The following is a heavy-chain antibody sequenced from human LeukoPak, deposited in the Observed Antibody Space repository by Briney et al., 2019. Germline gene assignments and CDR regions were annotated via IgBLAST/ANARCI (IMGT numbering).Heavy chain of an antibody. J-gene: IGHJ4*02. Sequence: SETLSLTCTVSGGSISSYYWSWIRQPPGKGLEWFGYIYYSGSTNYNPSLKSRVTISVDTSKNQFSLKLSSVTAADTAVYYCAREADDYVWGSYRTFDYWGQGTLVTASS. CDR2: IYYSGST. D-gene: IGHD3-16*02. CDR1: GGSISSYY. V-gene: IGHV4-59*01. CDR3: AREADDYVWGSYRTFDY.